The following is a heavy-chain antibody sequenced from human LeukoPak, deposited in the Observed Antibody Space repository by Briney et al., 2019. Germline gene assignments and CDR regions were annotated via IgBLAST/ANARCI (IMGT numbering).Heavy chain of an antibody. Sequence: SETLSLTCTVSGGSISSSSYYWGWIRQAPGKGLEWIGSIYYSGSTYYNPSLKRRVTISVDTSKNQFSLKLSSVTAADTAVYYCARGIFGVVINDYWGQGTLVTVSS. CDR2: IYYSGST. CDR1: GGSISSSSYY. D-gene: IGHD3-3*01. CDR3: ARGIFGVVINDY. V-gene: IGHV4-39*01. J-gene: IGHJ4*02.